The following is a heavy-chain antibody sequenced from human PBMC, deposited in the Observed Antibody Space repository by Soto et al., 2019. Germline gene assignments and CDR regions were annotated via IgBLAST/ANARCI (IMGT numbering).Heavy chain of an antibody. V-gene: IGHV3-23*01. CDR2: ISGSGGSA. J-gene: IGHJ3*01. Sequence: VGSLRLSCAASGFTFSNYAMNWVRQARGKGLECVSVISGSGGSAYYADSVQGRFTISRDNSKNTLYMQMNSLRDEDTAIYYCVREGSGWNSRGSFDFWGRGTMVTVSS. CDR1: GFTFSNYA. CDR3: VREGSGWNSRGSFDF. D-gene: IGHD6-19*01.